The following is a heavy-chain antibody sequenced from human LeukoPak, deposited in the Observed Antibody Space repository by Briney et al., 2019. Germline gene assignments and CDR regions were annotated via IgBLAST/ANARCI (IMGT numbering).Heavy chain of an antibody. CDR2: ISSSSSII. Sequence: GGSLRLSCAASGFTFSSYSMNWVRQAPGKGLDWVSYISSSSSIIYYADSVKGRFTISRDNATNSLYLKMNSLRDEDTAVYYCARGPLRWFDPWGQGTLVTVSS. D-gene: IGHD3-16*01. J-gene: IGHJ5*02. CDR1: GFTFSSYS. V-gene: IGHV3-48*02. CDR3: ARGPLRWFDP.